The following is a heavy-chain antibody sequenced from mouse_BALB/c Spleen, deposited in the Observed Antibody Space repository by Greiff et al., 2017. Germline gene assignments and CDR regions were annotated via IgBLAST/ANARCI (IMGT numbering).Heavy chain of an antibody. J-gene: IGHJ2*01. V-gene: IGHV14-1*02. CDR2: IDPENGNT. CDR3: ARITTVVPYFDY. CDR1: GFNIKDYY. D-gene: IGHD1-1*01. Sequence: VHVKQSGAELVRPGALVKLSCKASGFNIKDYYMHWVKQRPEQGLEWIGWIDPENGNTIYDPKFQGKASITADTSSNTAYLQLSSLTSEDTAVYYCARITTVVPYFDYWGQGTTLTVSS.